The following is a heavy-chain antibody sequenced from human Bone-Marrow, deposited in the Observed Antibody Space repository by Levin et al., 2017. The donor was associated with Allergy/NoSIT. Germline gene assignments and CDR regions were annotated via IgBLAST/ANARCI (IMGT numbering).Heavy chain of an antibody. J-gene: IGHJ3*02. CDR3: ARNKAPDAFDI. CDR2: IYYSGST. V-gene: IGHV4-39*01. Sequence: SETLSLTCTVSGGSISSSSYYWGWIRQPPGKGLEWIGSIYYSGSTYYNPSLKSRVTISVDTSKNQFSLKLSSVTAADTAVYYCARNKAPDAFDIWGQGTMVTVSS. CDR1: GGSISSSSYY.